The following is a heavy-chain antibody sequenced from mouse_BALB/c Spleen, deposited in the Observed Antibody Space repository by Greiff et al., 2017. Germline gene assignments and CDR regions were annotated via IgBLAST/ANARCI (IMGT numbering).Heavy chain of an antibody. V-gene: IGHV5-12-2*01. J-gene: IGHJ3*01. CDR3: ARQDYYGSSYEFAY. D-gene: IGHD1-1*01. CDR1: GFTFSSYT. CDR2: ISNGGGST. Sequence: EVMLVESGGGLVQPGGSLKLSCAASGFTFSSYTMSWVRQTPEKRLEWVAYISNGGGSTYYPDTVKGRFTISRDNAKNTLYLQMSSLKSEDTAMYYCARQDYYGSSYEFAYWGQGTLVTVSA.